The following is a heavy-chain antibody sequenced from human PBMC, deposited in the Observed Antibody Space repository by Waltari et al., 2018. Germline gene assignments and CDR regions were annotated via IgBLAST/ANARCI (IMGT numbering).Heavy chain of an antibody. CDR2: MNSDGSGT. CDR1: GLTFSRYC. D-gene: IGHD3-22*01. J-gene: IGHJ6*03. Sequence: DVQLVESGGGLVQPGGSLRLSCAASGLTFSRYCMHWVRQAPGKGLWWVSRMNSDGSGTIYADSVKGRFIIARDNAKNTLYLQLNSLRVEDTAVYYCAREPSPDSSGYFYYYMDVWGKGTTVTVSS. CDR3: AREPSPDSSGYFYYYMDV. V-gene: IGHV3-74*01.